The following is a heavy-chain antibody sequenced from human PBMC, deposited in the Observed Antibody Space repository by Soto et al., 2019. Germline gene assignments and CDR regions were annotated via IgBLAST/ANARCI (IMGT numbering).Heavy chain of an antibody. D-gene: IGHD3-3*01. CDR2: IYYSGST. V-gene: IGHV4-39*01. CDR3: ARHPNYDFWSGYYKWGYYYYGMDV. CDR1: GGSISSSSYY. Sequence: QLQLQESGPGLVKPSETLSLTCTVSGGSISSSSYYWGWIRQPPGKGLEWIGSIYYSGSTYYNPSLKSRVTISVDTSKNQFSLKLSSATAADTAVYYCARHPNYDFWSGYYKWGYYYYGMDVWGQGTTVTVSS. J-gene: IGHJ6*02.